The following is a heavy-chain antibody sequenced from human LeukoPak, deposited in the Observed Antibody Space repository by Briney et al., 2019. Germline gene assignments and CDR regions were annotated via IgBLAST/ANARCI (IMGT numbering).Heavy chain of an antibody. CDR1: GGTFSSYT. J-gene: IGHJ6*02. Sequence: SVKVSCKASGGTFSSYTISWVRQAPGQGLEWMGRIIPILGIANYAQEFQGRVTITADKSTSTAYMELSSLRSEDTAVYYCARDLGGYSYGGYYYYGMDVWGQGTTVTVSS. CDR3: ARDLGGYSYGGYYYYGMDV. V-gene: IGHV1-69*04. CDR2: IIPILGIA. D-gene: IGHD5-18*01.